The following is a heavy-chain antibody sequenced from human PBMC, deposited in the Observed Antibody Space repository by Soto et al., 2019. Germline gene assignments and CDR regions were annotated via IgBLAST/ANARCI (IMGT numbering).Heavy chain of an antibody. J-gene: IGHJ4*02. CDR1: GFTFSSYA. D-gene: IGHD3-16*02. CDR2: ISGSGGST. Sequence: VQLVESGGGVVQPGRSLRLSCAASGFTFSSYAMHWVRQAPGKGLEWVAVISGSGGSTYYADSVKGRFTISRDNSKNTLYLQMNSLRAEDTAVYYCAKEIEDYDYVWGSYRSDLDYWGQGTLVTVSS. CDR3: AKEIEDYDYVWGSYRSDLDY. V-gene: IGHV3-23*04.